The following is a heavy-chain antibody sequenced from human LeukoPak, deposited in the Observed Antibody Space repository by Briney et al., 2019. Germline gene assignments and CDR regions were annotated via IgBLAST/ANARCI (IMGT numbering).Heavy chain of an antibody. CDR3: AKAGTGGTLVDY. D-gene: IGHD7-27*01. Sequence: PGGSLRLSCAASGFTFSSYAMSWVRQAPGKGLEWVSAVSGSGGSTYYADSVKGRFTISRDNSKNTLYLQMNSLRAEDTAVYYCAKAGTGGTLVDYWGQGTLVTVSS. CDR2: VSGSGGST. CDR1: GFTFSSYA. J-gene: IGHJ4*02. V-gene: IGHV3-23*01.